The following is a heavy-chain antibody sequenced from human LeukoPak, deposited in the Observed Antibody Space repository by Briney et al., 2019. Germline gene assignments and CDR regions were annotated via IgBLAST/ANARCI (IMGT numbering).Heavy chain of an antibody. J-gene: IGHJ4*02. D-gene: IGHD3-3*01. CDR2: INHNGNVN. CDR3: AAAGVPAAKLPVLRFLEWFSGAFDY. V-gene: IGHV3-7*03. Sequence: GGSLRLSCAASGFTFSSYWMNWARQAPGKGLEWVASINHNGNVNYYVDSVKGRFTISRDHSKNTLYLQMNSLRDEDTAVYYCAAAGVPAAKLPVLRFLEWFSGAFDYWGQGTLVTVSS. CDR1: GFTFSSYW.